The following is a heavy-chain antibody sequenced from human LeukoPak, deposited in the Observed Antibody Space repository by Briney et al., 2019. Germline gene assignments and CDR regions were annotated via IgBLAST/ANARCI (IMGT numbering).Heavy chain of an antibody. CDR1: GGSFSGYY. D-gene: IGHD3-10*01. Sequence: SETLSLTCAVYGGSFSGYYWSWIRQPPGKGLEWIGEINHSGSTNYKPSLKSRVTISVDTSKNQFSLKLSSVTAADTAVYYCARVLLWFGELKNAFDIWGQGTMVTVSS. V-gene: IGHV4-34*01. CDR2: INHSGST. J-gene: IGHJ3*02. CDR3: ARVLLWFGELKNAFDI.